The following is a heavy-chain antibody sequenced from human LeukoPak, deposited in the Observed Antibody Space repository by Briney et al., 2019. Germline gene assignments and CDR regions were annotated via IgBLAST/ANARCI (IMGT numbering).Heavy chain of an antibody. J-gene: IGHJ3*02. CDR3: ARDLYSSRTNDAFVI. CDR2: INHSGST. D-gene: IGHD6-13*01. CDR1: GGSFGGYY. Sequence: SETLSLTCAVYGGSFGGYYWSWIRQPPGKGLEWIGEINHSGSTNYNPSLKSRVTISVDTSKNQFSLKLSSVTAADTAVYYCARDLYSSRTNDAFVIWGQGTMVTVSS. V-gene: IGHV4-34*01.